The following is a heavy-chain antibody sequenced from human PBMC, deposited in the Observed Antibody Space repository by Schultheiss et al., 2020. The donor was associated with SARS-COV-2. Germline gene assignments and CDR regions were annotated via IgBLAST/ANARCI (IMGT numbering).Heavy chain of an antibody. V-gene: IGHV4-39*01. CDR2: IYYSGST. CDR3: ARHDGLTRIAVGGFDY. CDR1: GGSISSGGYY. J-gene: IGHJ4*02. Sequence: SETLSLTCTVSGGSISSGGYYWGWIRQPPGKGLEWIGSIYYSGSTYYNPSLKSRVTISVDTSKNQFSLKLSSVTAADTAVYYCARHDGLTRIAVGGFDYWGQGTLVTVSS. D-gene: IGHD6-19*01.